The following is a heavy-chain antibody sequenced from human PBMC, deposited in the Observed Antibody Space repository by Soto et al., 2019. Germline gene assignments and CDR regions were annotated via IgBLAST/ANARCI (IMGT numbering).Heavy chain of an antibody. J-gene: IGHJ4*02. Sequence: GASVKVSCKASGYTFTSYAMHWVRQAPGQGLEWMGWINPNSGGTTYAQKFQGRVTLTRDTSITTAYMELSGLTSDDTAVYFCAREGSGWKYFDYWGQGSLVTVSS. CDR1: GYTFTSYA. CDR2: INPNSGGT. CDR3: AREGSGWKYFDY. D-gene: IGHD6-19*01. V-gene: IGHV1-2*02.